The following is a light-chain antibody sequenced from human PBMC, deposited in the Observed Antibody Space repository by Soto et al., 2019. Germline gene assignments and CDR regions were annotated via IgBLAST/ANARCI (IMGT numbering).Light chain of an antibody. CDR1: QSVSSY. J-gene: IGKJ5*01. CDR2: GAS. V-gene: IGKV3-15*01. CDR3: QKYGSSPIT. Sequence: ELVLTQSPATMCLSPGESATLSYRASQSVSSYLAWYQQKPGQARRLLIYGASTRATGIPARFSGRGSGTECTRTISSLQSEELAVYYGQKYGSSPITVGKGTRLVIK.